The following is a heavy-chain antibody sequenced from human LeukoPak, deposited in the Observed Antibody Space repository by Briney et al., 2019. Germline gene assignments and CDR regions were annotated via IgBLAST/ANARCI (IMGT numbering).Heavy chain of an antibody. CDR1: GFTFSSYA. J-gene: IGHJ4*02. CDR3: AKDLYGDYSIDY. V-gene: IGHV3-23*01. Sequence: GGSLRLSCAASGFTFSSYAMNWVRQAPGKGLEWVSGIGGSGFSTYYADSVKGRFTISRDNSKNTLYLQMNSLRAEDTAVYYCAKDLYGDYSIDYWGQGTLVTVSS. CDR2: IGGSGFST. D-gene: IGHD4-17*01.